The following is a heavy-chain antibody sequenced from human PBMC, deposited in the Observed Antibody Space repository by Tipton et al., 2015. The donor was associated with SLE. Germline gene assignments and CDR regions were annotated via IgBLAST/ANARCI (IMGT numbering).Heavy chain of an antibody. V-gene: IGHV4-59*08. D-gene: IGHD6-6*01. CDR1: GGSVSDFY. CDR2: IFYRGTTPYN. Sequence: TLSLTCSVSGGSVSDFYWSWIRQPPGMGLEWLGYIFYRGTTPYNTYNPSLSSRVTMSVDTSKSQVSLKLTSLTAADTAVYYCARQGEYSRSSGFWFDPLGQGSLGTVSS. J-gene: IGHJ5*02. CDR3: ARQGEYSRSSGFWFDP.